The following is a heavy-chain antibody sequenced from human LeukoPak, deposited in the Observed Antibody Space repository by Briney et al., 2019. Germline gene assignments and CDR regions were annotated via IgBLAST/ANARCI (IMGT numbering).Heavy chain of an antibody. CDR2: INGDGSTT. CDR3: AKGRTRGYSYGPFDY. J-gene: IGHJ4*02. D-gene: IGHD5-18*01. Sequence: GGPLRLSCAASRFTFSSYWMHWVRQAPGKGLVLVSRINGDGSTTEYADSVKGRFTISRDNAKNSLYLQMNSLRAEDMALYYCAKGRTRGYSYGPFDYWGQGTLVTVSS. V-gene: IGHV3-74*03. CDR1: RFTFSSYW.